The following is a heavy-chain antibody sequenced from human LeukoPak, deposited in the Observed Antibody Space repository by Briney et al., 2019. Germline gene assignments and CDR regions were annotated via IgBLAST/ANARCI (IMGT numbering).Heavy chain of an antibody. J-gene: IGHJ4*02. CDR1: GFTFSSYG. CDR2: IKRDGSEK. CDR3: AGDRTGSPIL. Sequence: GGSLRLSCAASGFTFSSYGMHWVRQAPGKGLEWVANIKRDGSEKYYVDSVKGRFTISRDNAKNSLYLQMNSLRAEDTAVYYCAGDRTGSPILWGQGTLFTVSS. D-gene: IGHD1-1*01. V-gene: IGHV3-7*01.